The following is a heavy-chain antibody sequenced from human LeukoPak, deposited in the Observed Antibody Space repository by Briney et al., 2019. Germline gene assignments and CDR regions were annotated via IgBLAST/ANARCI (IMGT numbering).Heavy chain of an antibody. V-gene: IGHV5-51*01. CDR1: GYSFSSYW. CDR2: IFPSDSDT. CDR3: ATSRGIMITFGGVIGDAFDI. Sequence: GESLKISCKGSGYSFSSYWIGWVRQMPGKGLEWMGIIFPSDSDTRYSPSFQGQVTISADKSISTAYLQWSSLKASDTAMYYCATSRGIMITFGGVIGDAFDIWGQGTMVTVSS. D-gene: IGHD3-16*02. J-gene: IGHJ3*02.